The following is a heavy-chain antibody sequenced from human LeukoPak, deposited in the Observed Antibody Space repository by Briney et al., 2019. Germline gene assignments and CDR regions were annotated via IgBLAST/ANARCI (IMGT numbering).Heavy chain of an antibody. J-gene: IGHJ5*02. D-gene: IGHD2-2*01. Sequence: SQTLSLTCTVSGGSISSGSYYWSWIRQPAGKGLEWIGRIYTSGSTNYNPSLKSRVTTSVDTSKNQFPLKLSSVTAADTAVYYCARTTEDCSSTSCYQYWFDPWGQGTLVTVSS. CDR1: GGSISSGSYY. CDR3: ARTTEDCSSTSCYQYWFDP. CDR2: IYTSGST. V-gene: IGHV4-61*02.